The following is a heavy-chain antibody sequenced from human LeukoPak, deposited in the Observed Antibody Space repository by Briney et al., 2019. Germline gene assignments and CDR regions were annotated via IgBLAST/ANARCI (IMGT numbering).Heavy chain of an antibody. CDR3: ARGESYCTNGVCPSINWFDP. Sequence: SETLSLTCTVSGGSISSSSYYWGWIRQPPGKGLEWIGSIYYSGSTYYNPSLKSRVTISVDTSKNQFSLKLSSVTAADTAVYYCARGESYCTNGVCPSINWFDPWGQGTLVTVSS. V-gene: IGHV4-39*07. CDR2: IYYSGST. J-gene: IGHJ5*02. D-gene: IGHD2-8*01. CDR1: GGSISSSSYY.